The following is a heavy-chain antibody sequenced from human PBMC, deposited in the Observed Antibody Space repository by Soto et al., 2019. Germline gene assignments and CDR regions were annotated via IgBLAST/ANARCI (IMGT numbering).Heavy chain of an antibody. V-gene: IGHV1-69*06. CDR1: GGTFSSYA. D-gene: IGHD1-26*01. J-gene: IGHJ6*02. CDR2: IIPIFGTA. CDR3: AYSGSRNYYYYGMDV. Sequence: SVKVSCKASGGTFSSYAISWVRQAPGQGLEWMGGIIPIFGTANYAQKFQGRVTITADKSTSTAYMELSSLRSEDTAVHYCAYSGSRNYYYYGMDVWGQGTTVTVSS.